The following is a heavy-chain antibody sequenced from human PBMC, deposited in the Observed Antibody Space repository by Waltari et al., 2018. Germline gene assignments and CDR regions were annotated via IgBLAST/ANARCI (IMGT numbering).Heavy chain of an antibody. J-gene: IGHJ5*02. D-gene: IGHD2-21*01. CDR2: IYRGGTT. CDR1: GFSVSDNY. Sequence: EVHLVESGGGLIQPGGSLRLSCAASGFSVSDNYLSWVRQAPGKGLEWVSAIYRGGTTYYGDSVKGRFTLSRDNSKNTLDLQMHSLRIEDTAVYYCTTEFIPYWFETWGPGTLVTVSS. CDR3: TTEFIPYWFET. V-gene: IGHV3-53*01.